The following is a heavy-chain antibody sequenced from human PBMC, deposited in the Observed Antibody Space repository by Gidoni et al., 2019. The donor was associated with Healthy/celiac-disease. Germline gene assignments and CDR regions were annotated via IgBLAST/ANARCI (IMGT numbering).Heavy chain of an antibody. J-gene: IGHJ6*02. D-gene: IGHD5-12*01. Sequence: QVQLVQPGAEVKKPGASVKVSCKVSGYTPTELSMHWVRQAPGKGLEWMGGFDPEDGEPIYAQKFQGRVTMTEDTSTDTAYMELSSLRSEDTAVYYCATDHGGAVATIFSHVYYYGMDVWGQGTTVTVSS. CDR1: GYTPTELS. CDR3: ATDHGGAVATIFSHVYYYGMDV. CDR2: FDPEDGEP. V-gene: IGHV1-24*01.